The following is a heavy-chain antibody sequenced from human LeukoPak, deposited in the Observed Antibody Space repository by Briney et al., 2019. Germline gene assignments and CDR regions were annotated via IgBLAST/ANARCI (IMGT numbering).Heavy chain of an antibody. Sequence: ASVKVSCKASGYTFTSYYMHWVRQAPGQGLEWMGWINPNSGGTNYAQKFQGRVTMTRDTSISTAYMELSRLRSDDTAVYYCARDLRWELLGGTGFDYWGQGTLVTVSS. J-gene: IGHJ4*02. CDR3: ARDLRWELLGGTGFDY. D-gene: IGHD1-26*01. CDR1: GYTFTSYY. V-gene: IGHV1-2*02. CDR2: INPNSGGT.